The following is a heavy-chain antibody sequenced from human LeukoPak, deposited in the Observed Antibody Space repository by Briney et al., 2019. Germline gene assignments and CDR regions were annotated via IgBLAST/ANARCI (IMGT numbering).Heavy chain of an antibody. CDR2: ISYDGSNK. CDR3: AKDLTPGITGTLEI. Sequence: GGSLRLSCAASGFTFSSYGMHWVRKAPGKGLEWVAVISYDGSNKYYADSVKGRFTISRDNSKNTLYLQMNSLRAEDTAVYYCAKDLTPGITGTLEIWGQGTMVTVSS. J-gene: IGHJ3*02. D-gene: IGHD1-20*01. CDR1: GFTFSSYG. V-gene: IGHV3-30*18.